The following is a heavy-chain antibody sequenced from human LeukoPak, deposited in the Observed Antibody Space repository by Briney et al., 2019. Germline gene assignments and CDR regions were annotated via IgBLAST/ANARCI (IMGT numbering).Heavy chain of an antibody. CDR3: ARVDSSGGLNYGMDV. V-gene: IGHV5-51*01. D-gene: IGHD3-22*01. Sequence: GESLKLSCKGSGYSFTSYWIGWVRQMPGKRLEWMGIIYPGDSDTRYSPSFQGQVTISADKSISTAYLQWSSLKASDTAMYYCARVDSSGGLNYGMDVWGQGTTVTVSS. CDR2: IYPGDSDT. J-gene: IGHJ6*02. CDR1: GYSFTSYW.